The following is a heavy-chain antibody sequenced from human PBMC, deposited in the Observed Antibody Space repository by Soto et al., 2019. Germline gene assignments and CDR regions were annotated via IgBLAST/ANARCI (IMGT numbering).Heavy chain of an antibody. CDR1: GGSISSYY. Sequence: PSETLSLTCTVSGGSISSYYWSWIRQPPGKGLEWIGYIYYSGSTNYNPSLKSRVTISVDTSKNQFSLKLSSVTAADTAVYYCARRDTAMVPYFDYWGQGTLVTVSS. J-gene: IGHJ4*02. CDR3: ARRDTAMVPYFDY. V-gene: IGHV4-59*01. CDR2: IYYSGST. D-gene: IGHD5-18*01.